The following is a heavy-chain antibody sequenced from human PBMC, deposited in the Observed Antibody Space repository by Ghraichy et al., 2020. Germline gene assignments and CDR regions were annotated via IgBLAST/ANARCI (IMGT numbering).Heavy chain of an antibody. D-gene: IGHD6-19*01. Sequence: GESLNISCAASGFTFSSYGMHWVRQAPGKGLEWVAFIRYDGSNKYYADSVKGRFTISRDNSKNTLYLQMNSLRAEDTAVYYCAKDRIAVAGSDYWGQGTLVTVSS. CDR1: GFTFSSYG. V-gene: IGHV3-30*02. CDR2: IRYDGSNK. CDR3: AKDRIAVAGSDY. J-gene: IGHJ4*02.